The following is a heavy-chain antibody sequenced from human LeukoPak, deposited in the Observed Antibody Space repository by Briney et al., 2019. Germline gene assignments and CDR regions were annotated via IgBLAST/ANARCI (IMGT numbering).Heavy chain of an antibody. CDR3: ARVGFLEWLQTYYYYYMDV. D-gene: IGHD3-3*02. CDR2: INQSGSS. J-gene: IGHJ6*03. V-gene: IGHV4-34*01. CDR1: GGSFSYYY. Sequence: SETLSPTCAVYGGSFSYYYWSWIRQPPGKGLEWIGEINQSGSSNYNPSLKSRVTISVDTSKNQFSLRLTSVTAADAAVYYCARVGFLEWLQTYYYYYMDVWGKGTTVTVSS.